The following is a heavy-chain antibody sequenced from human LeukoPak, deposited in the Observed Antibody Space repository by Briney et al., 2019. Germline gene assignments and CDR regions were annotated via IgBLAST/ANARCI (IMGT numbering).Heavy chain of an antibody. J-gene: IGHJ3*02. CDR1: GFTFSSYS. CDR2: ISSSSSYI. V-gene: IGHV3-21*01. D-gene: IGHD6-13*01. Sequence: GGSLRLSCAASGFTFSSYSMNWVRQAPGKGLEWVSSISSSSSYIYYADSVKGRFTISRDNAKNSLYLQMNSLRAEDTAVYYCARGGAAAATGAFDIWGQGTMVTVSS. CDR3: ARGGAAAATGAFDI.